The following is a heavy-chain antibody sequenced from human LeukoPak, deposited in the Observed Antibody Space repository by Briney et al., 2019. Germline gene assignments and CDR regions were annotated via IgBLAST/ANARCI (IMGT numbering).Heavy chain of an antibody. Sequence: ASVKVSCKASGGTFSSYAISWVRQAPGQGLEWMGRINPNSGGTNSAQKFQGRVTMTRDTSIRTAYTELSRLRSDTTAVYYCARVGTSSSWYNWFVPWGQGTLVTVSS. CDR3: ARVGTSSSWYNWFVP. CDR1: GGTFSSYA. CDR2: INPNSGGT. J-gene: IGHJ5*02. D-gene: IGHD6-13*01. V-gene: IGHV1-2*06.